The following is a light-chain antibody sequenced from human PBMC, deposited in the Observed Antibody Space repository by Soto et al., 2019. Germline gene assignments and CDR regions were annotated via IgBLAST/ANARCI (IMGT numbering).Light chain of an antibody. V-gene: IGKV2-28*01. Sequence: DLVMTQSPLSLPVTPGEPASISCRSSQSLLHSNGYNYLDWYLQKPGQSPQLLIYLGSNRASGVPDRFSGSGSGTDFTLKINRVEAEDVGVYYCMQALQTPRTFGGGTKVEIK. J-gene: IGKJ4*01. CDR3: MQALQTPRT. CDR1: QSLLHSNGYNY. CDR2: LGS.